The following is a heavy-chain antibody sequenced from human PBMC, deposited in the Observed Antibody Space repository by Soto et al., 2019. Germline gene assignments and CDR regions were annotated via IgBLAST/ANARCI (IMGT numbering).Heavy chain of an antibody. CDR2: INHRGST. V-gene: IGHV4-34*01. CDR3: AGGRGVRGTIITTYYYYGLDV. J-gene: IGHJ6*02. D-gene: IGHD3-10*01. Sequence: QVQLQQWGAGLLKPSETLSLTCAVYGGSFSGYHWSWIRQSPGKGLEWIGAINHRGSTNYNPSLKSRVTISVDTSKNQFSLKLSSVTAADTAVYYCAGGRGVRGTIITTYYYYGLDVWGQGTTVTVSS. CDR1: GGSFSGYH.